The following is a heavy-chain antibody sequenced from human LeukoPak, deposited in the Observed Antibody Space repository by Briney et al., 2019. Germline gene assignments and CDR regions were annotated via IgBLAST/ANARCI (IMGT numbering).Heavy chain of an antibody. Sequence: PSETLSLTCTVSGGSISSSSYYWGWIRQPPGKGLEWIGSIYYSGSNNYNPSLKSRVTISVYTSKNQFSLKLSSVTAADTAVYYCARHPRSGYDYGYWFDPWGQGTLITVSS. J-gene: IGHJ5*02. CDR2: IYYSGSN. CDR1: GGSISSSSYY. V-gene: IGHV4-39*01. CDR3: ARHPRSGYDYGYWFDP. D-gene: IGHD5-12*01.